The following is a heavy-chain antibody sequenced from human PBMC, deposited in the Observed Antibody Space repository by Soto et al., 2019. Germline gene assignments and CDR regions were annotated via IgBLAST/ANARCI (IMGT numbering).Heavy chain of an antibody. J-gene: IGHJ4*02. Sequence: DVQLVESGGGLVQPGGSLRLSCAASGFYITNYWMTWVRQAPGKGPEWVANIKEDGSLKFYVDSVRGRFTISRDNAKNSVYLEMSRLRAEATAVYYCVRDSYTAHWHTAGEDYWGQGTLVTVSS. D-gene: IGHD2-2*02. CDR2: IKEDGSLK. V-gene: IGHV3-7*01. CDR1: GFYITNYW. CDR3: VRDSYTAHWHTAGEDY.